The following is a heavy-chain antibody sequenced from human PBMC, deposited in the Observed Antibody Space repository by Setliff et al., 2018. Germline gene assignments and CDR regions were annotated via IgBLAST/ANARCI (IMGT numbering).Heavy chain of an antibody. CDR3: ARSGDYIWGSYRPYYFDH. J-gene: IGHJ4*02. CDR1: GSSISSHY. Sequence: SETLSLTCTVSGSSISSHYWSWIRQPPGKGREWIGSIDYSGTIYYNPSLKSRVTISVDTSKNQVSLKLSSVTAADTAVYYCARSGDYIWGSYRPYYFDHWGQGTLVTVS. V-gene: IGHV4-59*11. D-gene: IGHD3-16*02. CDR2: IDYSGTI.